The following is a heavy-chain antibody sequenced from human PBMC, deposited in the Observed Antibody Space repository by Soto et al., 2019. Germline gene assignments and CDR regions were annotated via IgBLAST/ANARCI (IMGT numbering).Heavy chain of an antibody. J-gene: IGHJ4*02. CDR2: INHSGST. V-gene: IGHV4-39*07. CDR1: GGSISSSSYY. CDR3: ARGHSKGINVY. D-gene: IGHD2-15*01. Sequence: SETLSLTCTVSGGSISSSSYYWGWIRQPPGKGLEWIGEINHSGSTNYNPSLKSRVTISVDTSKNQFSLKLSSVTAADTAVYYCARGHSKGINVYWGQGTLVTVSS.